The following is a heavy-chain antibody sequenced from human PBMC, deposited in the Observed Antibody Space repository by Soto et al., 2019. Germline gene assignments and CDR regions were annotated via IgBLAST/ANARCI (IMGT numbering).Heavy chain of an antibody. D-gene: IGHD2-15*01. Sequence: SETLSLTCTVSSGSLSSADYYWGWIRQPPGKGLEWIGSIYYSGSTNYNPSLKSRVTISVDTSKNQFSLKLSSVTAADTAVYYCAREGSYKNYYYYGMDVWGQGTTVTVSS. V-gene: IGHV4-39*07. CDR2: IYYSGST. CDR3: AREGSYKNYYYYGMDV. CDR1: SGSLSSADYY. J-gene: IGHJ6*02.